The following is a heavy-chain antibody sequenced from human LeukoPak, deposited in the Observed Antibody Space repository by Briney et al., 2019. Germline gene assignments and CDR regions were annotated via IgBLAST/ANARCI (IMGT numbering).Heavy chain of an antibody. CDR2: INQSGSI. V-gene: IGHV4-34*01. J-gene: IGHJ4*02. CDR3: AANPHRDGPLNS. CDR1: SGSFSAYY. D-gene: IGHD5-24*01. Sequence: SETLSLTCTVYSGSFSAYYWSWIRQPPGKGLEWIGEINQSGSINYNPSLESRVTMSVDTSKTQLSLRLNSLTAADTAVYYCAANPHRDGPLNSWGQGTLVTVSS.